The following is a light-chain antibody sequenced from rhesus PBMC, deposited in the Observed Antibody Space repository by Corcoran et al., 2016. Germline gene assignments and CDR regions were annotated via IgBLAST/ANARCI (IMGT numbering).Light chain of an antibody. CDR2: EVS. CDR1: QSLLDSEDGNTY. Sequence: DIVMTQTPLSLPVTPGEPASISCRSSQSLLDSEDGNTYLDWYLPKPGQSPQLLIYEVSNRASGVPEGFSCSGSATDFKLKSSRVEAEGVGVYYCMQALEFPYSFGQGTKVEIK. V-gene: IGKV2-104*02. CDR3: MQALEFPYS. J-gene: IGKJ2*01.